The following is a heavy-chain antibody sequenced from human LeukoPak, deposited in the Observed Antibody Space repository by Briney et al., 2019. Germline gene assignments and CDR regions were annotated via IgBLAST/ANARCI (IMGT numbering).Heavy chain of an antibody. J-gene: IGHJ5*02. D-gene: IGHD3-16*02. Sequence: SETLSLTCTVSGGSISSYYWSWIRQSPGKGLEWIGYIYYSGSTNYNPSLKSRVTISVDTSKNQFSLKLSSVTAADTAVYYCARIRISSAYWGSYRSAWFDPWGQGTLVTVSS. CDR3: ARIRISSAYWGSYRSAWFDP. V-gene: IGHV4-59*01. CDR1: GGSISSYY. CDR2: IYYSGST.